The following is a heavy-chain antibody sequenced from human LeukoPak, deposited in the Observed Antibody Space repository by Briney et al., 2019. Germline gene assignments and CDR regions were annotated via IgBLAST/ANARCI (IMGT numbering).Heavy chain of an antibody. J-gene: IGHJ4*02. CDR1: GFTVSSNY. V-gene: IGHV3-30*02. CDR2: IRYDGSNK. D-gene: IGHD6-6*01. Sequence: GGSLRLSCAASGFTVSSNYMSWVRQAPGKGLEWVAFIRYDGSNKYYADSVRGRFTISRDNSKNTLYLQMNSLRAEDTAVYYCAKPLSSSTSFDYWGQGTLVTASS. CDR3: AKPLSSSTSFDY.